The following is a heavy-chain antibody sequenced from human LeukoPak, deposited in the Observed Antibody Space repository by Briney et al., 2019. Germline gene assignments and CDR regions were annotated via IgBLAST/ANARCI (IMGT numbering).Heavy chain of an antibody. V-gene: IGHV3-74*01. CDR3: ASGYSYGYYYLDN. D-gene: IGHD5-18*01. CDR2: INSDGTST. CDR1: GFTFSSHW. Sequence: GGSLRLSCAASGFTFSSHWMYWVRQAPGKGLVLVSRINSDGTSTTYGDSVGGRFTISRDNAQNTLYLQMSSLRAEDTAVYYCASGYSYGYYYLDNWGQGTLVTVSS. J-gene: IGHJ4*02.